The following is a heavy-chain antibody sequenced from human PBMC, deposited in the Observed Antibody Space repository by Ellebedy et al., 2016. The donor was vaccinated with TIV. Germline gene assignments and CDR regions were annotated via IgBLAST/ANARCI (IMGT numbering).Heavy chain of an antibody. J-gene: IGHJ4*02. CDR3: ARDTPRMVRGVGIDY. V-gene: IGHV1-18*01. Sequence: FQGRVTMTTDTSTSTAYMELRSLRSDDTAVYYCARDTPRMVRGVGIDYWGQGTLVTVSS. D-gene: IGHD3-10*01.